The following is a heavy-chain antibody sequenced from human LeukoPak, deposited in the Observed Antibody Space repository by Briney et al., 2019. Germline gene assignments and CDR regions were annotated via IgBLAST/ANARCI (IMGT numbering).Heavy chain of an antibody. CDR2: MNPNSGNT. J-gene: IGHJ6*02. CDR1: GYTFTSYD. V-gene: IGHV1-8*01. Sequence: GASVKVSCKASGYTFTSYDINWVRQATGQGLEWMGWMNPNSGNTGYAQKFQGRVTMTRNTSISTAYMELSSLRSEDTAVYYCASHGSGSYWGYYYYGMDVWGQGTTVTVS. D-gene: IGHD3-10*01. CDR3: ASHGSGSYWGYYYYGMDV.